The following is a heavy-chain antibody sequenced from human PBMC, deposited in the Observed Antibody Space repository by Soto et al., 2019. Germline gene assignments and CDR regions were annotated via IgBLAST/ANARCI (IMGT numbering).Heavy chain of an antibody. CDR1: GGTFSSYA. D-gene: IGHD6-13*01. Sequence: ASVKVSCKASGGTFSSYAISWVRQAPGQGLEWMGGIIPIFGTANYAQKFQGRVTITADESTSTAYMELSSLRSEDTAVYYCARVGDSSHYYYYYGMDVWGPGTTVTVSS. V-gene: IGHV1-69*13. CDR2: IIPIFGTA. CDR3: ARVGDSSHYYYYYGMDV. J-gene: IGHJ6*02.